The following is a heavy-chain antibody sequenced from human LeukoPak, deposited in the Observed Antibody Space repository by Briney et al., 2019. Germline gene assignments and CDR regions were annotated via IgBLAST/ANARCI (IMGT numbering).Heavy chain of an antibody. D-gene: IGHD1-26*01. V-gene: IGHV4-39*02. CDR1: GGSISSSSYY. CDR2: IYYSGST. J-gene: IGHJ4*02. CDR3: ARELVRKYIVGAPVDY. Sequence: SETLSLTCTVSGGSISSSSYYWGWIRQPPGKGLEWIGSIYYSGSTYYNPSLKSRVTISVDTSKNQFSLKLSCVTAADTAVYYCARELVRKYIVGAPVDYWGQGTLVTVSS.